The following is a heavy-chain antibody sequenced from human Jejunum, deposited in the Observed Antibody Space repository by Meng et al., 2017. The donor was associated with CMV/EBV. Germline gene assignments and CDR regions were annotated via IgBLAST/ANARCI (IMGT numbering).Heavy chain of an antibody. CDR1: GDSISNYNW. V-gene: IGHV4-4*01. Sequence: VSGDSISNYNWWRWVRQPPGKGLEWIGEIYHTGSSEYNPSLKGRATISIDKSKNQFSLNLTSVTAADTAVYFCARGKSGWYEGVDLWGQGTLVTVSS. J-gene: IGHJ5*02. CDR2: IYHTGSS. CDR3: ARGKSGWYEGVDL. D-gene: IGHD6-13*01.